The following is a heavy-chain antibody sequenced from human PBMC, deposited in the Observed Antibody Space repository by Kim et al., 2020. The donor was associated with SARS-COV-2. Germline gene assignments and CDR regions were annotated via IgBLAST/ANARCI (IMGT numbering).Heavy chain of an antibody. CDR3: ARSGDVTAIGDYFDY. D-gene: IGHD2-21*02. V-gene: IGHV3-21*01. CDR1: GFTFSSYS. Sequence: GGSLRLSCAASGFTFSSYSMNWVRQAPGKGLEWVSSISSNSNYIYYADSVTGRFTVSRDNAKNSLYLQMNSLRSEDTAVYYCARSGDVTAIGDYFDYWGQGTLVTVSS. J-gene: IGHJ4*02. CDR2: ISSNSNYI.